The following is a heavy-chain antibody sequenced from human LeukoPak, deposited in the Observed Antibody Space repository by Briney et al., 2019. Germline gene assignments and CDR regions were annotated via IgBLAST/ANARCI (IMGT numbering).Heavy chain of an antibody. Sequence: GGSLRLSCAASGFTFSSYAVSWVRQAPGKGLEWVSAISGSGGSTYYADSVKGRFTISRDNSKNTLYLQMNSLRAEDTAVYYCAKDEGEMATIPLDYWGQGTLVTVSS. CDR1: GFTFSSYA. CDR2: ISGSGGST. V-gene: IGHV3-23*01. J-gene: IGHJ4*02. D-gene: IGHD5-24*01. CDR3: AKDEGEMATIPLDY.